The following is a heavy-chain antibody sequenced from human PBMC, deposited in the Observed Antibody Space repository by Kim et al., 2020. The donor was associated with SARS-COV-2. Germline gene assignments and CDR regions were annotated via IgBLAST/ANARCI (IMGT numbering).Heavy chain of an antibody. J-gene: IGHJ6*04. Sequence: KYYAESVKGRFTISRDNSKNTLYLQMNSLRAEDTAVYYCAREFKGEGMDVWGKGTTVTVSS. D-gene: IGHD1-26*01. CDR3: AREFKGEGMDV. CDR2: K. V-gene: IGHV3-33*01.